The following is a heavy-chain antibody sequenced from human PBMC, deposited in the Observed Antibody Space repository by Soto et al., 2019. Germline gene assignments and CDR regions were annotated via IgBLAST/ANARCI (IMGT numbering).Heavy chain of an antibody. J-gene: IGHJ4*02. D-gene: IGHD3-22*01. CDR3: AADHSSGYLFDY. CDR2: IVVGSGNT. CDR1: GFTFSSSA. Sequence: GASVKVSCKASGFTFSSSAVQWVRQARGQRLEWIGWIVVGSGNTNYAQKFQERVTITRDMSTSTAYMELSSLRSEDTAVYYCAADHSSGYLFDYWGQGTLVTVSS. V-gene: IGHV1-58*01.